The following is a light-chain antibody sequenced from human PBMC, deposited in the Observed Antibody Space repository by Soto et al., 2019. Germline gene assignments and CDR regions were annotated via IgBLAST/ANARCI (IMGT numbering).Light chain of an antibody. J-gene: IGKJ4*01. Sequence: DIQMTQFPSSLSASVGDRVTITCQASQDISKYLNWYQQKPGKAPNLLIYDASNLQTGVPSRFSGSGSGTDFTFTITSLQPEDIATYYCLQTRSYPSTFGGGTKVDIK. CDR2: DAS. CDR1: QDISKY. CDR3: LQTRSYPST. V-gene: IGKV1-33*01.